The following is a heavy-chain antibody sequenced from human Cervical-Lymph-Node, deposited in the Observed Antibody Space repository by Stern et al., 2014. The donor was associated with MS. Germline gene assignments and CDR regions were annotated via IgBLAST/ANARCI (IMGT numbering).Heavy chain of an antibody. CDR2: IRSKANSYAT. V-gene: IGHV3-73*01. Sequence: VQLVQSGGGLVQPGGSVKLSCAASGFTFSGSAMHWVRQPSGRGLEWVGRIRSKANSYATTYAASVTGRFTISRDDSKNTAYLQMNSLKTEDTAVYYCSRHLEVSSSSSAPYFDYWGQGTLVTVSS. CDR3: SRHLEVSSSSSAPYFDY. D-gene: IGHD6-6*01. CDR1: GFTFSGSA. J-gene: IGHJ4*02.